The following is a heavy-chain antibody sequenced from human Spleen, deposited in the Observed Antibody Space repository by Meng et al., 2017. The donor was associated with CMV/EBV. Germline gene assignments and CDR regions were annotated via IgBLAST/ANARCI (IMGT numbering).Heavy chain of an antibody. CDR3: AKRTSSSSPFDY. CDR1: GGSFSSYA. D-gene: IGHD6-6*01. J-gene: IGHJ4*02. CDR2: IIPIFAIA. Sequence: SVKVSCKASGGSFSSYAFSWVRQAPGQGLEWIGGIIPIFAIANYAQKFQGRVTITTDESTRTAYMELRSLTPEDTAVYYCAKRTSSSSPFDYWGQGTLVTVSS. V-gene: IGHV1-69*05.